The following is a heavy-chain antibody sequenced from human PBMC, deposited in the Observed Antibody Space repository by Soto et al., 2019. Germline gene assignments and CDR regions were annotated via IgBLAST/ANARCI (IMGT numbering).Heavy chain of an antibody. J-gene: IGHJ6*02. Sequence: EVQLVQSGAEVKKPGESLKISCQASGFRLTDYWIGWVRQMPGKGLEWMGLIYPGDSDTRYSTSFQGQVTISADKSIGTAYLQLTSLKASDTAMYFCARRGQTTAYYYYGMDVWGQGTMVTVSS. V-gene: IGHV5-51*01. CDR2: IYPGDSDT. CDR3: ARRGQTTAYYYYGMDV. CDR1: GFRLTDYW. D-gene: IGHD5-18*01.